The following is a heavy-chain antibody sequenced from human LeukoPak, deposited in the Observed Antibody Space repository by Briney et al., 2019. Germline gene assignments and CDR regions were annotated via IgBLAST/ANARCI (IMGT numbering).Heavy chain of an antibody. J-gene: IGHJ4*02. CDR2: IALSDSYS. Sequence: PGASLKISCKGSGYSFTNSGISWVRQMPGKGLEWMGRIALSDSYSNYGPSFQGHVTISADRSISTAYLQWRSLKASATALYYCARQLDYYDKRDYWGQGTPVTVAS. CDR1: GYSFTNSG. CDR3: ARQLDYYDKRDY. V-gene: IGHV5-10-1*01. D-gene: IGHD3-22*01.